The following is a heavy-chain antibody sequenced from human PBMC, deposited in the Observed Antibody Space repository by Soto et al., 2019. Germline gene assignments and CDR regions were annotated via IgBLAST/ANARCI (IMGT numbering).Heavy chain of an antibody. V-gene: IGHV1-18*04. D-gene: IGHD2-2*01. CDR2: ISAYNGNT. CDR1: GYSFTGYH. Sequence: PVNRSCKASGYSFTGYHMHCVLQTPGQGLEWMGWISAYNGNTNYAQKLQGRVTMTTDTSTSTAYMELRSLKSDDTAVYYCARVGVVIVVVPAASEYWRQGTSVLV. CDR3: ARVGVVIVVVPAASEY. J-gene: IGHJ4*02.